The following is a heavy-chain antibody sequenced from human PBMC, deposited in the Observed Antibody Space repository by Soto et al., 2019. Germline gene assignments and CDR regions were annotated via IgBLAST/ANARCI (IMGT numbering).Heavy chain of an antibody. CDR1: GGSISSYY. CDR3: ARSYQLPTLDFDY. Sequence: SETLSLTCTVSGGSISSYYWSWIRQPPGKGLEWIGYIYYSGSTNYNPSLKSRVTISVDTSKNQFSLKLSSVTAADTAVYYCARSYQLPTLDFDYWGQGTLVTVPQ. D-gene: IGHD2-2*01. CDR2: IYYSGST. J-gene: IGHJ4*02. V-gene: IGHV4-59*01.